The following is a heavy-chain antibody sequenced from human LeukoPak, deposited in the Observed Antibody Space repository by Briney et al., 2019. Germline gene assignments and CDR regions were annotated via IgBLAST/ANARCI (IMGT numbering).Heavy chain of an antibody. CDR2: IYHSGST. CDR3: ARVESGYYNFDY. V-gene: IGHV4-4*02. J-gene: IGHJ4*02. Sequence: SGSLSLSCAASGCTISSCTWWWFGRPPPKRLQSGIGEIYHSGSTNYNPSLKSRVTISVDKSKNQFSLKLSSVTAADTAVYYCARVESGYYNFDYWGQGTLVTVSS. CDR1: GCTISSCTW. D-gene: IGHD3-22*01.